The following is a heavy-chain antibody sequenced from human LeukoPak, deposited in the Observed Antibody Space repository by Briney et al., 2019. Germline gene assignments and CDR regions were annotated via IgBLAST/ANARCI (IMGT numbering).Heavy chain of an antibody. CDR2: SNPGGT. D-gene: IGHD2-15*01. CDR1: GYTFTGYY. CDR3: ARGVVAATFYYYMDV. J-gene: IGHJ6*03. V-gene: IGHV1-2*02. Sequence: ASVKVSCKASGYTFTGYYIQWVRQAPGQGLEWMGWSNPGGTNYAQKFQGRVTMTRDSSISTAYMELSSLRSDDPAVYYCARGVVAATFYYYMDVWGKGTTVTVSS.